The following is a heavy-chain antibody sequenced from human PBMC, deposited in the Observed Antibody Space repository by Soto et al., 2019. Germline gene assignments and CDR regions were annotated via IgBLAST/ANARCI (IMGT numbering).Heavy chain of an antibody. CDR1: GYTFTNYY. J-gene: IGHJ4*02. V-gene: IGHV1-46*01. D-gene: IGHD3-22*01. CDR2: INPSGGST. CDR3: ARDYYYDTSAYYYGY. Sequence: ASVKVSCKATGYTFTNYYMHWVRQAPGQGLEWMGIINPSGGSTNYARKFQGRVTMTRDTSTSTVYMELNSLRSEDTAIYYCARDYYYDTSAYYYGYWGQGTLVTVSS.